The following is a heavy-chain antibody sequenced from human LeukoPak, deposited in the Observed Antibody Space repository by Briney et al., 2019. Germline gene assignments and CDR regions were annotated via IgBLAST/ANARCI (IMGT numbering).Heavy chain of an antibody. CDR3: AKEALP. Sequence: GGSLRLSCAASGFTFSSCGMHWVRQAPGKGLEWVAVISYDGSNKYYADSVKGRFTISRDNSKNTLYMQMNSLRAEDTAVYYCAKEALPWGQGTLVTVSS. V-gene: IGHV3-30*18. J-gene: IGHJ5*02. CDR1: GFTFSSCG. CDR2: ISYDGSNK.